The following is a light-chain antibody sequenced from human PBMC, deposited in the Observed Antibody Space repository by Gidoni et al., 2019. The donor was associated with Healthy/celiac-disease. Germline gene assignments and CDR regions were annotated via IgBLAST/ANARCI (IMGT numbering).Light chain of an antibody. CDR2: AAS. V-gene: IGKV1-39*01. Sequence: DIQRTHSPSSLSASVGDRVTITCRASQSISSYLNWYQQKPGKAPKLLIYAASSLQSGVPSRFSGSGSGTDFTLTISSLQPEDFATYYCQQSYSTPPTFGQGTKLEIK. J-gene: IGKJ2*01. CDR3: QQSYSTPPT. CDR1: QSISSY.